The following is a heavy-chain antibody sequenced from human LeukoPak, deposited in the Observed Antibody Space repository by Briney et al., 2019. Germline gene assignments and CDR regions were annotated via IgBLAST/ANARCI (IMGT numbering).Heavy chain of an antibody. Sequence: GSLKISCKGSAYSFATYWIAWVRQLPGKGLEWMGIIYPGDSETIYSPSFQGQVTISANKSISTAYLQWSSLKASDTAVYYCARADYYGSGGNNWFDPWGQGTLVTVSS. CDR2: IYPGDSET. CDR3: ARADYYGSGGNNWFDP. CDR1: AYSFATYW. D-gene: IGHD3-10*01. J-gene: IGHJ5*02. V-gene: IGHV5-51*01.